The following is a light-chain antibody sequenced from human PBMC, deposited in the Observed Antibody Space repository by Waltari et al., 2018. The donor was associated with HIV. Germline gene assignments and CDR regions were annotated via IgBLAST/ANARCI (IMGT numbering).Light chain of an antibody. CDR2: TDN. CDR3: QSADSSVTYEVV. V-gene: IGLV3-25*03. J-gene: IGLJ3*02. Sequence: SFDLRQAPALSVSPGQTARITCSGDALAEQFCYWYQQKPGPAPVLVIYTDNERHSGIPQLFSGSSSGTTATLTISGVQAEDEADYYCQSADSSVTYEVVFGGGTKLTVL. CDR1: ALAEQF.